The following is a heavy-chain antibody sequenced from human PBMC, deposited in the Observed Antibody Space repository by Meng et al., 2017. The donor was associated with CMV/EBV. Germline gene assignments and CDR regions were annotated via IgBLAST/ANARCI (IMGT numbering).Heavy chain of an antibody. D-gene: IGHD3-10*01. CDR2: ISAYNSNT. Sequence: ASGYTFTSYGISWVRQAPGQGLEWMGWISAYNSNTNYAQKLQGRVTMTTDTSTSTAYMELRSLRSDDTAVYYCARSPPGAILYYFDYWGQGTLVTVSS. CDR3: ARSPPGAILYYFDY. J-gene: IGHJ4*02. V-gene: IGHV1-18*01. CDR1: GYTFTSYG.